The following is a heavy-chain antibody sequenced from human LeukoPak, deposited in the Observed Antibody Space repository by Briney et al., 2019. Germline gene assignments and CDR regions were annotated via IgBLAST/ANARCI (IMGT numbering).Heavy chain of an antibody. Sequence: GGSLRLSCEASGFTFSSYEMNWVRQAPGKGLEWVSGISWNSGSIGYADSVKGRFTISRDNAKNSLYLQMNSLRAEDTALYYCAKDMGSSWYSFDYWGQGTLVTVSS. CDR1: GFTFSSYE. CDR2: ISWNSGSI. CDR3: AKDMGSSWYSFDY. J-gene: IGHJ4*02. V-gene: IGHV3-9*01. D-gene: IGHD6-13*01.